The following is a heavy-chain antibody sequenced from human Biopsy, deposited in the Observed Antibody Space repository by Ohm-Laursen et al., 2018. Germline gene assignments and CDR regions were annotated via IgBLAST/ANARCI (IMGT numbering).Heavy chain of an antibody. J-gene: IGHJ4*02. CDR1: GYTLTELS. CDR2: FAPENGKT. D-gene: IGHD1-1*01. Sequence: SVTASCKVYGYTLTELSMHWVRQAPGSGLEWMGGFAPENGKTIYAQKFQGRVTMTEDTSTDTAYMELSSLRSEDTAVYYYAADINVWNVNYWGQGTQVTVSS. CDR3: AADINVWNVNY. V-gene: IGHV1-24*01.